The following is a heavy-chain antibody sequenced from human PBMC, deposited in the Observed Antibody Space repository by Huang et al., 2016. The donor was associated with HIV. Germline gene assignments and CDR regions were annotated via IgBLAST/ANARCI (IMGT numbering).Heavy chain of an antibody. CDR3: ARLSTTWYFDY. CDR1: GYSFTSDW. Sequence: EVQLVQSGAEVKKPGESLKISCKGSGYSFTSDWIGWVRQMPGKGLEWMGIIYPGYSDTSYNPSFQGKVTISADKSISTAYLQWSSLKASDTAMYYCARLSTTWYFDYWGQGTLVTVSS. V-gene: IGHV5-51*01. D-gene: IGHD1-1*01. J-gene: IGHJ4*02. CDR2: IYPGYSDT.